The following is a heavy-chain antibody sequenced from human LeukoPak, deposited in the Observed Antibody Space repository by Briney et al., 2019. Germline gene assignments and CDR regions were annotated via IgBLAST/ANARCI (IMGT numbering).Heavy chain of an antibody. CDR2: ISGSGGST. CDR3: AKDQGSYGSGSYLY. D-gene: IGHD3-10*01. Sequence: GSLRLSCAASGFTFSSYAMGWVRQAPGKGLEWVSAISGSGGSTYYADSVKGRFTISRDNSMNTLYLQMNSVRAEDTAVYYWAKDQGSYGSGSYLYWGQGTLVTVSS. CDR1: GFTFSSYA. J-gene: IGHJ4*02. V-gene: IGHV3-23*01.